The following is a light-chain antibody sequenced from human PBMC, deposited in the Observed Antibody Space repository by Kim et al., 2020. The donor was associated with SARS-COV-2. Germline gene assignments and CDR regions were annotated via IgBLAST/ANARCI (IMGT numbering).Light chain of an antibody. CDR2: DAS. V-gene: IGKV3-11*01. J-gene: IGKJ1*01. Sequence: LSLSPGERVTLSCRASQSTYLAWYQQKPGQAPRLLMYDASKRATGIPARFSGSGSGTDFTLTISSLEPEDFAVYYCQQRSNWLWTFGQGTKVDIK. CDR3: QQRSNWLWT. CDR1: QSTY.